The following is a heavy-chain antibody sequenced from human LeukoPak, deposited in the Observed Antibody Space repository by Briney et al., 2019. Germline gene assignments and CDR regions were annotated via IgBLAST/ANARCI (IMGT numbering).Heavy chain of an antibody. CDR2: IYTSGST. CDR1: GGSISSYY. J-gene: IGHJ5*02. V-gene: IGHV4-4*09. CDR3: ARSRTYYYDSSGDYLFDP. Sequence: SETLSLTCTVSGGSISSYYWSWIRQPPGKGLEWIGYIYTSGSTNYNPSLKSRVTISVDTSKKQFSLKLTSVTAADTAVYYCARSRTYYYDSSGDYLFDPWGQGTLVTVSS. D-gene: IGHD3-22*01.